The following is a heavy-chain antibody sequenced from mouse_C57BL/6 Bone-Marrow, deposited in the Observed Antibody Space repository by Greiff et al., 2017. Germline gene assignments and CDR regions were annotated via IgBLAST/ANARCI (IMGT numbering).Heavy chain of an antibody. CDR3: AIVLLCRFAY. CDR2: ISDGGSYT. D-gene: IGHD2-1*01. J-gene: IGHJ3*01. Sequence: EVMLVESGGGLVKPGGSLKLSCAASGFTFSSYAMSWVRQTPEKRLEWVATISDGGSYTFYPDNVKGRFTISRDNTKNNLYLKMSHLKSEDTAMYCCAIVLLCRFAYWGQGTLVTVSA. CDR1: GFTFSSYA. V-gene: IGHV5-4*03.